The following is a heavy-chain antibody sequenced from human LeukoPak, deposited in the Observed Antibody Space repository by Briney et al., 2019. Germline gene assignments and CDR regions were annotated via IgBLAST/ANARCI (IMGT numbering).Heavy chain of an antibody. D-gene: IGHD3-16*01. V-gene: IGHV1-2*02. CDR2: ISPTTGGT. CDR3: ARNWGYFDY. J-gene: IGHJ4*02. Sequence: ASVKVSCKASGYTFTGSYMHWVRQAPGQGLEWVGWISPTTGGTNYAQKFQGRVTMTRDTSISTAYMELSRLRSDDTAVYYCARNWGYFDYWGQGTLVTVSS. CDR1: GYTFTGSY.